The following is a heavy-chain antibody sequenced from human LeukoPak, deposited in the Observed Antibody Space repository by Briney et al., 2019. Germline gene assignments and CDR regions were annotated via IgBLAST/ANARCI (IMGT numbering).Heavy chain of an antibody. D-gene: IGHD5-12*01. V-gene: IGHV4-59*01. CDR2: IYYSRST. CDR3: SRELGGYDSYFDY. J-gene: IGHJ4*02. CDR1: GGSISSYY. Sequence: SETLSLTCTVSGGSISSYYWSWTRQPPGKGLEWIGYIYYSRSTNYNPSLKSRVTITVDASTKQFPLKLSSVTAADAAVYYFSRELGGYDSYFDYWGQGTLVSVSS.